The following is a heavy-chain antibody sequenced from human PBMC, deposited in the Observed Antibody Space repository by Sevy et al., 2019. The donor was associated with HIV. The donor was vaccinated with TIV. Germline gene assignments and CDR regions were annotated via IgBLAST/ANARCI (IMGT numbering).Heavy chain of an antibody. Sequence: SETLSLTCTVSGGSISSGGYYWSWIRQHPGKGLEWIGYIYYSGSTYYNPSLKSRVTISVDTSKNQFSLKLSSVTAADTAVYYCASYYYDSSGLIGGGELFDYWGQETLVTVSS. CDR3: ASYYYDSSGLIGGGELFDY. D-gene: IGHD3-22*01. J-gene: IGHJ4*02. CDR1: GGSISSGGYY. CDR2: IYYSGST. V-gene: IGHV4-31*03.